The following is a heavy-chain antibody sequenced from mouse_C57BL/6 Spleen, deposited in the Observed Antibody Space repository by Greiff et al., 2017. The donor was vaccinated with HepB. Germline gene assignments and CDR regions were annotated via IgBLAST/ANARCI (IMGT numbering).Heavy chain of an antibody. V-gene: IGHV5-4*01. J-gene: IGHJ1*03. CDR2: ISDGGSYT. D-gene: IGHD3-3*01. Sequence: EVQVVESGGGLVKPGGSLKLSCAASGFTFSSYAMSWVRQTPEKRLEWVATISDGGSYTYYPDNVKGRFTISRDNAKNNLYLQMSHLKSEDTAMYYCARDTATWYFDVWGTGTTVTVSS. CDR1: GFTFSSYA. CDR3: ARDTATWYFDV.